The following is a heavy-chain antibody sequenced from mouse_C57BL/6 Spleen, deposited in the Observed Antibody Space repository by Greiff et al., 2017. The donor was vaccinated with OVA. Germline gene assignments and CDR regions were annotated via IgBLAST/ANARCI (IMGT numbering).Heavy chain of an antibody. V-gene: IGHV1-84*01. Sequence: VQLQESGPELVKPGASVKISCKASGYTFTDYYINWVKQRPGQGLEWIGWIYPGSGNTKYNEKFKGKATLTVDTSASTAYMQLSSLTSEDSAVYFCARSGDYDGRLRGYAMDYWGQGTSVTVSS. CDR3: ARSGDYDGRLRGYAMDY. J-gene: IGHJ4*01. CDR1: GYTFTDYY. D-gene: IGHD2-4*01. CDR2: IYPGSGNT.